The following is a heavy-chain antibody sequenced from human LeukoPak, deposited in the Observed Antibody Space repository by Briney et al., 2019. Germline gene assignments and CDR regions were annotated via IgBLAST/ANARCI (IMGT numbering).Heavy chain of an antibody. J-gene: IGHJ4*02. V-gene: IGHV1-69*04. CDR1: GGTSSSYA. CDR2: IIPILGIA. CDR3: ARGDGTAFFDY. D-gene: IGHD1-1*01. Sequence: ASVKVSCKASGGTSSSYAISWVRQAPGQGLEWMGRIIPILGIANYAQKFQGRVTITADKSTSTAYMELSSLRSEDTAVYYCARGDGTAFFDYWGQGTLVTVSS.